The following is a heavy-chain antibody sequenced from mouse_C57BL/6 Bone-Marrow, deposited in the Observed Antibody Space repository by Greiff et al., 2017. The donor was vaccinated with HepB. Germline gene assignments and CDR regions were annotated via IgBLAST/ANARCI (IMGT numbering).Heavy chain of an antibody. D-gene: IGHD2-4*01. CDR1: GYSITSGYY. CDR2: ISYDGSN. Sequence: ESGPGLVKPSQSLSLTCSVTGYSITSGYYWNWLRQFPGNKLEWMGYISYDGSNNYNPSLKNRISITRDTSKNQFFLKLNSVTTEDTATYYCARTLYDYDWDFDVWGTGTTVTVSS. CDR3: ARTLYDYDWDFDV. V-gene: IGHV3-6*01. J-gene: IGHJ1*03.